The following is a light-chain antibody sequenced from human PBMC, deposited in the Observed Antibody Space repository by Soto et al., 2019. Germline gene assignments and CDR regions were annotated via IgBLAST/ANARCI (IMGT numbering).Light chain of an antibody. CDR3: QQYGSSPLT. CDR1: QTVNSRF. V-gene: IGKV3-20*01. CDR2: GAS. J-gene: IGKJ4*01. Sequence: VLTQSPDTLSLSPGERATLSCRASQTVNSRFLAWYQQKPGQAPRLLIYGASTRATGIPDRFSGSGSGTDFTLTISRLEPEDFVVYYCQQYGSSPLTFGGGTKVDIK.